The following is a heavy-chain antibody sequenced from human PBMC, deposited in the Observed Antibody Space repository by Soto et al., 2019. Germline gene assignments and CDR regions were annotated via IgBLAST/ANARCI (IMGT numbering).Heavy chain of an antibody. V-gene: IGHV4-31*03. J-gene: IGHJ4*02. D-gene: IGHD3-3*01. Sequence: SETLSLTCTVSGCSISSGGYYWIWIRQHPGKGLEWIGYIYYSGSTYYNPSLKSRVTISVDTSKNQFSLKLSSVTAADTAVYYCASGPSGKYYDFWSGYYRGYYFDYWDQGTLVTVSS. CDR1: GCSISSGGYY. CDR2: IYYSGST. CDR3: ASGPSGKYYDFWSGYYRGYYFDY.